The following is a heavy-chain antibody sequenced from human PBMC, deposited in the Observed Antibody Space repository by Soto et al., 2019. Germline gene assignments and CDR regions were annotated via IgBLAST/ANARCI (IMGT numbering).Heavy chain of an antibody. CDR2: ISGSGGST. D-gene: IGHD3-9*01. Sequence: GGSLRLSCAASGFTFSSYAMSWVRQAPGKGLEWVSAISGSGGSTYYADSVKGRFTISRDNSKNTLYLQMNSLRAEDTAVYYCAKDPGGHILTGYYISYFDYWGQGTLVTVSS. J-gene: IGHJ4*02. CDR3: AKDPGGHILTGYYISYFDY. V-gene: IGHV3-23*01. CDR1: GFTFSSYA.